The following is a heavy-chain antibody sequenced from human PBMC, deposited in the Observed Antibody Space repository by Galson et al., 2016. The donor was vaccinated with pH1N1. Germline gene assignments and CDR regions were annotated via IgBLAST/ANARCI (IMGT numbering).Heavy chain of an antibody. Sequence: SLRLSCAASGFIFRNYAMSWVRQAPGKGLEWVSAISASGTITYYADSVKGRYIISRDNSGNNLYLQMNSLRAEDTAAYYCAKNGTSIFGVITSPGHNYDVDVWGQGTTVIVSS. D-gene: IGHD3-3*01. CDR3: AKNGTSIFGVITSPGHNYDVDV. CDR1: GFIFRNYA. CDR2: ISASGTIT. J-gene: IGHJ6*03. V-gene: IGHV3-23*01.